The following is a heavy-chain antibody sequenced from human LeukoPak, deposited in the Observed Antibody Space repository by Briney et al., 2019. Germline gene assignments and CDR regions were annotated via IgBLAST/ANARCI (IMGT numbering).Heavy chain of an antibody. CDR1: GGSFSGYY. CDR2: INHSGST. D-gene: IGHD2-2*01. CDR3: ARGQIVVVPAARGYYYYGMDV. Sequence: PSETLSLTCAVCGGSFSGYYWSWIRQPPGKGLEWIGEINHSGSTNYNPSLKSRVTISVDTSKNQFSLKLSSVTAADTAVYYCARGQIVVVPAARGYYYYGMDVWGQGTTVTVSS. V-gene: IGHV4-34*01. J-gene: IGHJ6*02.